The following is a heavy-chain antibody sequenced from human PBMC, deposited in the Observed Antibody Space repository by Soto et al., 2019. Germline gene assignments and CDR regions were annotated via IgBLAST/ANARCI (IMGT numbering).Heavy chain of an antibody. Sequence: ASVKVSCKASGYTFTNYGISWVRQAPGQGLEWMGWISAYNGNTNYAQKLQGRVTMTTDTSTSTAYMELRSLRSDDTAVYYCARDPNEYSGPNNWFDPWGQGTLVTVSS. J-gene: IGHJ5*02. D-gene: IGHD5-12*01. CDR3: ARDPNEYSGPNNWFDP. CDR1: GYTFTNYG. CDR2: ISAYNGNT. V-gene: IGHV1-18*01.